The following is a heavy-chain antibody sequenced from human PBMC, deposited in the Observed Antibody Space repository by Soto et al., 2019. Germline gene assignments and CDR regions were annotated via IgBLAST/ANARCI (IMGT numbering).Heavy chain of an antibody. J-gene: IGHJ4*02. CDR1: GYTFTSYA. V-gene: IGHV1-3*01. CDR3: AAHDGGYSSSWYPFDY. Sequence: ASVKVSCKASGYTFTSYAMHWLLQAPGQRLEWMGWINAGNGNTKYSQKFQGRVTITRDTSASTAYMELSSLRSEDTAVYYCAAHDGGYSSSWYPFDYWGQGTLVTVSS. CDR2: INAGNGNT. D-gene: IGHD6-13*01.